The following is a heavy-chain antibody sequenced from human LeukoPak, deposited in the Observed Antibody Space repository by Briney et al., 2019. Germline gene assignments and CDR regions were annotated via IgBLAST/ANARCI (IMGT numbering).Heavy chain of an antibody. Sequence: SGPTLMIPSQTFTLTCTFSGFSLIPSAVGVGWIRLPPGKALERLALIYWDDDKRYSPSLKSRLTITKKTFKNQVVLTMTNMEPVDTAAYYCAQRREGLWLPFDYWGQGTLVTVSS. CDR2: IYWDDDK. CDR1: GFSLIPSAVG. D-gene: IGHD3-3*01. V-gene: IGHV2-5*02. J-gene: IGHJ4*02. CDR3: AQRREGLWLPFDY.